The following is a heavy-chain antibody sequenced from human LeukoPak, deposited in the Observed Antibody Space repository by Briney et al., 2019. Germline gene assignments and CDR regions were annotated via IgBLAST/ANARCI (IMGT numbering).Heavy chain of an antibody. V-gene: IGHV4-39*02. CDR2: IYYSGST. Sequence: SETLSLTCTVSGGSISSSSYYWGWIRQPPGKGLEWIGSIYYSGSTYYNPSLKSRVTISVDTSKNQFSLKLSSVTAADTAVYYCARDLGKGGDYVFPPYYGMDVWGQGTTVTVSS. CDR1: GGSISSSSYY. D-gene: IGHD4-17*01. J-gene: IGHJ6*02. CDR3: ARDLGKGGDYVFPPYYGMDV.